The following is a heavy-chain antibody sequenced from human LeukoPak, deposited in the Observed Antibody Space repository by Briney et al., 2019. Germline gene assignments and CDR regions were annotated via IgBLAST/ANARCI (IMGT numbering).Heavy chain of an antibody. V-gene: IGHV3-48*03. CDR2: ISSSGSTI. D-gene: IGHD4-23*01. CDR3: ARDYGGSSPFDY. Sequence: GGSLRLSCAASGFTFSSYEMHWVRQAPGKGLEWVSYISSSGSTIYYADSVKGRFTISRDNAKNSLYLQLNSLRAEDTAVYYCARDYGGSSPFDYWGQGTLVTVSS. CDR1: GFTFSSYE. J-gene: IGHJ4*02.